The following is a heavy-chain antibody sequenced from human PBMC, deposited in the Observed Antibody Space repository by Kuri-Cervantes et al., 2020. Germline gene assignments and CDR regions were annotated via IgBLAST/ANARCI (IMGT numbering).Heavy chain of an antibody. V-gene: IGHV3-48*01. CDR2: ISSSGSTI. CDR3: AKGLYSSGWYLGGQTDYFDY. Sequence: LSLTCAVSGDSIVSSYSWTWVRLSPGKGLEWVSYISSSGSTIYYADSVKGRFTISRDNSKNTLYLQMNSLRAEDTAVYYCAKGLYSSGWYLGGQTDYFDYWGQGTLVTVSS. CDR1: GDSIVSSYS. D-gene: IGHD6-19*01. J-gene: IGHJ4*02.